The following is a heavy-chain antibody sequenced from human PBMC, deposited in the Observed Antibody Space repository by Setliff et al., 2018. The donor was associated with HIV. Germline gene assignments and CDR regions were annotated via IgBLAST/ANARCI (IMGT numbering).Heavy chain of an antibody. D-gene: IGHD2-2*01. V-gene: IGHV3-49*04. CDR2: IRSKAYGGTT. Sequence: GGSLRLSCTASGFTFGDYAMTWVRQAPGKGLEWVGFIRSKAYGGTTEYAASVKGRFTVSRDDSKSIAYLQMNSLRAEDTAVYYCAREDQLLSGHYYYNGMDVWGQGTTVTVS. CDR1: GFTFGDYA. J-gene: IGHJ6*02. CDR3: AREDQLLSGHYYYNGMDV.